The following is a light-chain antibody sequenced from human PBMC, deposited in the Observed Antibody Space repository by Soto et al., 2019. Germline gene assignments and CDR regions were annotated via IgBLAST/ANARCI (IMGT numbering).Light chain of an antibody. V-gene: IGKV1D-12*01. Sequence: DIQMTQSPSSVSAPIGDTVTITCRASQDISNLLASYQQKPGKAPKLLIYGASTLESGVPSRFSGRGSGPDFTLTISSLQPEDFATYCCQQADSFPLTFGGGTKVEIK. CDR2: GAS. CDR1: QDISNL. J-gene: IGKJ4*01. CDR3: QQADSFPLT.